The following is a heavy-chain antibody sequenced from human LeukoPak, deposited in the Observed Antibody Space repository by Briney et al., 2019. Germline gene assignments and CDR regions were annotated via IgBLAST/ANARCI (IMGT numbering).Heavy chain of an antibody. D-gene: IGHD3-22*01. V-gene: IGHV4-30-2*01. CDR2: IYHSGSA. CDR1: GGSISSGGYS. J-gene: IGHJ4*02. CDR3: ARARVSDSSGYYEGTFDY. Sequence: SETLSLTCAVSGGSISSGGYSWSWIRQPPGKGLEWIGYIYHSGSAYHNPSLKSRVTISVDTSKNQFSLKLSSVTAADTAVYYCARARVSDSSGYYEGTFDYWGQGTLVTVSS.